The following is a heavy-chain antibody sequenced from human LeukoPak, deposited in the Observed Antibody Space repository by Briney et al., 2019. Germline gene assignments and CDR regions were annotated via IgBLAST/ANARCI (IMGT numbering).Heavy chain of an antibody. D-gene: IGHD3-10*01. CDR3: ARDWGETYYGMDV. Sequence: GASVKVSCKASGYTFTSYGISWVRQAPGQRLEWMGWINAGNGNTKYSQKFQGRVTITRDTSASTAYMELSSLRSEDTAVYYCARDWGETYYGMDVWGQGTTVTVSS. CDR2: INAGNGNT. V-gene: IGHV1-3*01. J-gene: IGHJ6*02. CDR1: GYTFTSYG.